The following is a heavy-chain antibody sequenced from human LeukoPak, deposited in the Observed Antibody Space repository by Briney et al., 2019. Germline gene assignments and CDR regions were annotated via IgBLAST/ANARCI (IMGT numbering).Heavy chain of an antibody. D-gene: IGHD3-9*01. V-gene: IGHV3-11*04. CDR3: ARDRYFDCYDY. J-gene: IGHJ4*02. CDR1: GFTFSDYY. CDR2: ISSSGSTI. Sequence: GGSLRLSCAASGFTFSDYYMGWIRQAPGKGLEWVSCISSSGSTIYYADSVKGRFTISRDNAKNSLYLQMNSLRAEDTAVYYCARDRYFDCYDYWGQGTLVTVSS.